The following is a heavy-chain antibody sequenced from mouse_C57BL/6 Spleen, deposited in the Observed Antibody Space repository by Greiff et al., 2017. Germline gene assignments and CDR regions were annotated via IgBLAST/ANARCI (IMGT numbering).Heavy chain of an antibody. CDR2: IDPSDSYT. Sequence: QVQLQQPGAELVKPGASVKLSCKASGYTFTSYWMQWVKQRPGQGLEWIGEIDPSDSYTNYNQKFKGKATLTVDTSSSTAYMQLSSLTSEDSAVYYCARERDSYYYAMDYWGQGTSVTVSS. J-gene: IGHJ4*01. CDR1: GYTFTSYW. V-gene: IGHV1-50*01. CDR3: ARERDSYYYAMDY.